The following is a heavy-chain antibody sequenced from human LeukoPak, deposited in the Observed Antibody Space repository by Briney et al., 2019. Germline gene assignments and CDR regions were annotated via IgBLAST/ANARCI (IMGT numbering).Heavy chain of an antibody. Sequence: GGSLRLSCAASGFTFSTYAMSWVRQAPGKGLEWVSAISGGGDRTFYADSVEGRFTVSRDNSKNTLHLQMNSLRAEDTAEYCCARYCVSTNCDVSSHYGMDVWGQGTTVTVSS. J-gene: IGHJ6*02. CDR2: ISGGGDRT. CDR1: GFTFSTYA. D-gene: IGHD2-2*01. CDR3: ARYCVSTNCDVSSHYGMDV. V-gene: IGHV3-23*01.